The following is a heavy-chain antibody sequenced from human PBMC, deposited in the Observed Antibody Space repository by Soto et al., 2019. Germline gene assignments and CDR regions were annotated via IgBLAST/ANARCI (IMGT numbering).Heavy chain of an antibody. CDR3: VRHVHSSSRGVEV. Sequence: QVQLQESGPGLVKPSETLSLTCTVSGDSVSSYYWSWIRQPPGKGLEWIGYIYRSGNTNDNPSLQSRVTLALDTSKNHSSMRLSHVTAANTALYSCVRHVHSSSRGVEVWGQGTTVTVSS. CDR1: GDSVSSYY. D-gene: IGHD6-13*01. CDR2: IYRSGNT. V-gene: IGHV4-59*08. J-gene: IGHJ6*01.